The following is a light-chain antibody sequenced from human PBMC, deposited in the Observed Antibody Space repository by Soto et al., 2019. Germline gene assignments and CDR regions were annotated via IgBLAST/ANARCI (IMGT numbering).Light chain of an antibody. V-gene: IGLV1-44*01. CDR2: SNN. CDR1: SSHIGSNT. CDR3: AAWDDSLNGRYV. J-gene: IGLJ1*01. Sequence: QSVLTQPPSASGTPRQRVTISCSGSSSHIGSNTVNWYQQLPGTAPKLLIYSNNQRPSGVPDRFSGSKSGTSASLAISGLQSEDEADYYCAAWDDSLNGRYVFGTGTKVTVL.